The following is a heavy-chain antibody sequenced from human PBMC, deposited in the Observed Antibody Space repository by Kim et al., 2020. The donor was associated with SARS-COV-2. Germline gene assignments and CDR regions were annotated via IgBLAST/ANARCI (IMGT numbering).Heavy chain of an antibody. CDR1: GGSFSGYY. CDR3: ARDLLWQGNWFDP. CDR2: INHSGST. V-gene: IGHV4-34*01. D-gene: IGHD3-10*01. J-gene: IGHJ5*02. Sequence: SETLSLTCAVYGGSFSGYYWSWIRQPPGKGLEWIGEINHSGSTNYNPSLKSRVTISVDTSKNQFSLTLSSVTAADTAVYYCARDLLWQGNWFDPWGQGT.